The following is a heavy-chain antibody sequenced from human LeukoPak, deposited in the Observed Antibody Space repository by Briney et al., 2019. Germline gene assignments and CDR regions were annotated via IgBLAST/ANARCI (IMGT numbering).Heavy chain of an antibody. Sequence: GGSLRLSCAASGFTVSSNYMSWVRQAPGKGLEWVSVIYSGGNTYYADSVKGRFTISRDNAKNSLYLQMNSLRAEDTALYYCAKDVGYSSSWFHYWGQGTLVTVSS. J-gene: IGHJ4*02. D-gene: IGHD6-13*01. CDR3: AKDVGYSSSWFHY. CDR1: GFTVSSNY. CDR2: IYSGGNT. V-gene: IGHV3-53*05.